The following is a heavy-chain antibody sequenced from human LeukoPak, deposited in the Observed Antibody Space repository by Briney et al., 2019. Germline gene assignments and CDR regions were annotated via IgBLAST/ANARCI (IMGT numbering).Heavy chain of an antibody. CDR2: INPNSGGT. J-gene: IGHJ4*02. D-gene: IGHD2-2*01. V-gene: IGHV1-2*02. CDR3: ASCRGSGTSCYEWDF. Sequence: ASVTVSCKASGYTFTGYYMNWVRQAPGQGLEWMGWINPNSGGTNYAQKFQGRVTMTRDTSISTAYMELSSLRSDDTAVYYCASCRGSGTSCYEWDFWGQGTLVTVPS. CDR1: GYTFTGYY.